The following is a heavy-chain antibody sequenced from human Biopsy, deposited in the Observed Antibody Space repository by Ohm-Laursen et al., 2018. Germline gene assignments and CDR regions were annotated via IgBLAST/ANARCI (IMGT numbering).Heavy chain of an antibody. V-gene: IGHV4-59*08. CDR3: VRLNRRGNIIFFDY. CDR1: GGSITADF. D-gene: IGHD3/OR15-3a*01. J-gene: IGHJ4*02. Sequence: SDTLSLTCTVSGGSITADFWTWTRQTPGERLEWIGYRFHSGSPMYNPSLKSRFTISVDTSKSQFSLTLTSVTAADTAVYYCVRLNRRGNIIFFDYWGRGTLVTVSS. CDR2: RFHSGSP.